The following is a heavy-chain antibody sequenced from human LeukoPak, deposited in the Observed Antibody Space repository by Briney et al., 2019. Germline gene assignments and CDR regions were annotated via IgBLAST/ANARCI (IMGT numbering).Heavy chain of an antibody. CDR2: IYHSGTT. J-gene: IGHJ4*02. V-gene: IGHV4-34*01. Sequence: PSETLSLTCAVYGGSFSGYYWSWIRQPPGKGLEWIGYIYHSGTTDYNSSLKTRVTISVDRPKNQFSLKLTSLTAADTAVYYCARYTDYSAIDYWAQGTPVTVSS. CDR1: GGSFSGYY. D-gene: IGHD4-11*01. CDR3: ARYTDYSAIDY.